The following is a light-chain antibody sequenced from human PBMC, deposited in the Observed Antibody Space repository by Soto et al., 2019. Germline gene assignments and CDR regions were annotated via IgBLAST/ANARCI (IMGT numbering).Light chain of an antibody. J-gene: IGLJ1*01. V-gene: IGLV2-14*01. CDR3: SSYTSSSTRLYV. Sequence: QSALTQPASVSGSPGQSITISCTGTSSDVGGYNYVSWYQQQPAKAPKLMIYDVSNRPTGVSNRFSGSKSGNTASLTISGLQAEEAADYYCSSYTSSSTRLYVVGTGTKLTVL. CDR2: DVS. CDR1: SSDVGGYNY.